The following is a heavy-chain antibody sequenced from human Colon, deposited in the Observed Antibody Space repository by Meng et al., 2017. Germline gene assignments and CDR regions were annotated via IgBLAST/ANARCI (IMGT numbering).Heavy chain of an antibody. Sequence: SETLSLTGSVSGASISSDYWTWIRQPPGKGLEFIAYISDSGSPNHNPSLKSRVTLSLDTSKNQFSLNLASVTAADTAVYYCARVASVTRYIDYWGQGTLITVSS. V-gene: IGHV4-59*01. J-gene: IGHJ4*02. D-gene: IGHD4-17*01. CDR1: GASISSDY. CDR3: ARVASVTRYIDY. CDR2: ISDSGSP.